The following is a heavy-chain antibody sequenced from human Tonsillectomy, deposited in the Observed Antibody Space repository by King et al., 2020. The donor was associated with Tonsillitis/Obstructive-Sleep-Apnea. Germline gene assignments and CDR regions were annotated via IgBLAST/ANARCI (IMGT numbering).Heavy chain of an antibody. CDR1: GGSISSYY. Sequence: VQLQESGPGLVKPSETLSLPCTVSGGSISSYYWSWIRQPPGKGLEWIGYIYYSGSTNYNPSLKSRVTISVDTSKKQFSLKLSSVTAADTAVYYCGRQLWSSGYDLNSGFDYWGQGTLVTVSS. J-gene: IGHJ4*02. V-gene: IGHV4-59*08. D-gene: IGHD5-12*01. CDR2: IYYSGST. CDR3: GRQLWSSGYDLNSGFDY.